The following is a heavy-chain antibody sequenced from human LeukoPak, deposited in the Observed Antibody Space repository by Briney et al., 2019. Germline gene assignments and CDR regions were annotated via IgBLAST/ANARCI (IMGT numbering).Heavy chain of an antibody. CDR1: GYTFTDNY. J-gene: IGHJ4*02. Sequence: ASVKVSCKTSGYTFTDNYIRWVRQAPGQGLEWMGWIDPNSGDTKYTQKFQGSLTMTRDKFISTDYMELNSLTSDDTAVYYCARRASSSWYFLGYLDSWGQGALVTVSS. D-gene: IGHD6-13*01. V-gene: IGHV1-2*02. CDR3: ARRASSSWYFLGYLDS. CDR2: IDPNSGDT.